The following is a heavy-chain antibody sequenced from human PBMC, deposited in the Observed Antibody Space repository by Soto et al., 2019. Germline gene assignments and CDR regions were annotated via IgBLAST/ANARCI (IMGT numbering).Heavy chain of an antibody. CDR3: ARLRAAAGPTPYYFDY. CDR2: IYPGDSDT. V-gene: IGHV5-51*01. J-gene: IGHJ4*02. D-gene: IGHD6-13*01. CDR1: GYSFTSYW. Sequence: GESLKISCKGSGYSFTSYWIGWVRQMPGKGLEWMGIIYPGDSDTRYSPSFQGQVTISADKSISTAYLQWSSLKASDTAMYYCARLRAAAGPTPYYFDYWGQGTLVTVPS.